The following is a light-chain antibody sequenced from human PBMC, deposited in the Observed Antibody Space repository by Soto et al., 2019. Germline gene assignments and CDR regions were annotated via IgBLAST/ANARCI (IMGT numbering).Light chain of an antibody. J-gene: IGKJ5*01. CDR1: QSVSSSY. CDR3: QQYGSSTIT. V-gene: IGKV3-20*01. CDR2: GAS. Sequence: VLTQSPGTLSLSPGERATLSCRASQSVSSSYLAWYQQKPGQAPRLLIYGASSRATGIPDRFSGSGSGTDFTLTISRLEPEDFAVYYCQQYGSSTITFGQGTRLEIK.